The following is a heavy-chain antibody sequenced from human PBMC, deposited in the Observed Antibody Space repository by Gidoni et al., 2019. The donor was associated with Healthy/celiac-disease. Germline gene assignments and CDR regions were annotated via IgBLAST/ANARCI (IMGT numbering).Heavy chain of an antibody. Sequence: EVQLVESGGGLVKPGGPLRLSCAASGFTFSSYSMNWVRQAPGKGLAWVSSISSSSSYIYYADSVKRRFTISRDNAKNSLYLQMNSLRAEDTAVYYCARDVYTAMVDYWGQVTLVTVSS. D-gene: IGHD5-18*01. CDR3: ARDVYTAMVDY. V-gene: IGHV3-21*01. CDR2: ISSSSSYI. J-gene: IGHJ4*02. CDR1: GFTFSSYS.